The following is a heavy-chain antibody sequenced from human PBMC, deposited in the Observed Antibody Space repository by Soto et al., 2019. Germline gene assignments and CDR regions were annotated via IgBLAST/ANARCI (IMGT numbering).Heavy chain of an antibody. J-gene: IGHJ6*02. CDR1: AGTFRSYA. CDR2: IIPMFGTP. CDR3: ARSVVAVIAVGYQYYGMDA. D-gene: IGHD2-21*01. V-gene: IGHV1-69*01. Sequence: QVQLLQSGAEVKRSGTSVKVSCKAAAGTFRSYAMSWVRQAPGQGLEWMGGIIPMFGTPNYAQNFKGRLTITADESTRTAYMALSSLRSEDTAVYYCARSVVAVIAVGYQYYGMDAWGQGTTVTVS.